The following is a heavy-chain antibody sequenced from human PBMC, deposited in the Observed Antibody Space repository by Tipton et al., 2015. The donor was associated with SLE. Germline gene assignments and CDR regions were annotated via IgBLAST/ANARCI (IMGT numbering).Heavy chain of an antibody. Sequence: SLRLSCTASGFTFSSYWMHWVRQAPGKGLVWVSRTNTDGSSTSYADSVKGRFTISRDNAKNTLYLQMNSLRAEDTAVYYCARGGGSSHRNAFDIWGQGTMVTVSS. CDR3: ARGGGSSHRNAFDI. CDR1: GFTFSSYW. J-gene: IGHJ3*02. CDR2: TNTDGSST. V-gene: IGHV3-74*01. D-gene: IGHD1-26*01.